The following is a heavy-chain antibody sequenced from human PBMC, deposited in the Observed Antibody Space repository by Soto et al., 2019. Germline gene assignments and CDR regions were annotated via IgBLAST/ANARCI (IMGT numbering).Heavy chain of an antibody. V-gene: IGHV4-34*01. CDR2: INHSGST. D-gene: IGHD2-21*01. CDR3: ARGGGDCDY. Sequence: QVQLQQWGAGLLKPSETLSLTCAVYGVSFSGYYWSWIRQPPGKGLEWIGEINHSGSTNYNPSLKGRVTRSGGTSKNQFSLKLSSVTAADTAVYYCARGGGDCDYWGQGTLVTVS. J-gene: IGHJ4*02. CDR1: GVSFSGYY.